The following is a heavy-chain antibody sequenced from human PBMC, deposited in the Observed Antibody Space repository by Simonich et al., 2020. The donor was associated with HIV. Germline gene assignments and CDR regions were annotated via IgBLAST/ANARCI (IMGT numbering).Heavy chain of an antibody. CDR3: ALTVVPGTYFNEYWFDP. CDR2: IYWNDDK. J-gene: IGHJ5*02. CDR1: GFSLSTSGVG. V-gene: IGHV2-5*01. D-gene: IGHD3-10*01. Sequence: QITLKESGPTLVKPTQTLTLTCTFSGFSLSTSGVGVGWIRQPPGKALEWLALIYWNDDKRHSPSLKSRLTITKDTSKNHVVLTMTNMDPVDTATYYGALTVVPGTYFNEYWFDPWGQGTLVTVSS.